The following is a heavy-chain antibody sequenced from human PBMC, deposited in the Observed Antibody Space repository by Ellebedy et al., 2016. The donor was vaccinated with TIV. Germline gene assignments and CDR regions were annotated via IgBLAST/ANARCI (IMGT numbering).Heavy chain of an antibody. CDR3: ARDPESLDFDQ. CDR2: MHPNGHT. J-gene: IGHJ5*02. V-gene: IGHV4-38-2*02. CDR1: GFSITSNCY. D-gene: IGHD3/OR15-3a*01. Sequence: MPSETLSLTCAVSGFSITSNCYWGWIRQPPGKGLEWIGSMHPNGHTYNNASLQSRVTMSLDPSRNQFSLELSSVTAADTAVYYCARDPESLDFDQWGQGILVTVSS.